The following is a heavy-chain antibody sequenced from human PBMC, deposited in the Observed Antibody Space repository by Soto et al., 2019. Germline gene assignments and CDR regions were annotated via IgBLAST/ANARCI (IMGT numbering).Heavy chain of an antibody. J-gene: IGHJ6*02. CDR3: ASTYCSSTSCYYYYGMDV. Sequence: GESLKISCKGSGYSFTSYWISWVRQMPGKGLEWMGRIDPSDSYTNYSPSFQGHVTISADKSISTAYLQWSSLKASDTAMYYCASTYCSSTSCYYYYGMDVWGQGTTGTVSS. CDR1: GYSFTSYW. D-gene: IGHD2-2*01. CDR2: IDPSDSYT. V-gene: IGHV5-10-1*01.